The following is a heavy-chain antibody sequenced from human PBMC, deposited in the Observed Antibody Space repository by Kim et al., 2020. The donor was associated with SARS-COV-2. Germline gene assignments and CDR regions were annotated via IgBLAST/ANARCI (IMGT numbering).Heavy chain of an antibody. V-gene: IGHV4-34*01. CDR2: INHSGST. CDR1: GGSFSGYY. J-gene: IGHJ4*02. D-gene: IGHD3-16*02. Sequence: SETLSLTCAVYGGSFSGYYWSWIRQPPGKGLEWIGEINHSGSTNYNPSLKSRVTISVDTSKNQFSLKLSSVTAADTAVYYCARGVPGFGDYIWGSYRYTGWSYFDYWGQGTLVTVSS. CDR3: ARGVPGFGDYIWGSYRYTGWSYFDY.